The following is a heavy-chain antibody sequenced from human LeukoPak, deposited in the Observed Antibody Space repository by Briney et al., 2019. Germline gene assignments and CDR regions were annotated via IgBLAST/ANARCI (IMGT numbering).Heavy chain of an antibody. CDR2: IYYSGST. CDR1: GGSISSISYY. J-gene: IGHJ4*02. V-gene: IGHV4-39*07. D-gene: IGHD4-23*01. CDR3: ARGSVLYGGNPLFDY. Sequence: PSETLSLTCNVSGGSISSISYYWGWIRQPPGKGLDWIGSIYYSGSTYYNPSLKSRVTISVDTSKNQFSLKLSSVTAADTAVYYCARGSVLYGGNPLFDYWGQGTLVTVSS.